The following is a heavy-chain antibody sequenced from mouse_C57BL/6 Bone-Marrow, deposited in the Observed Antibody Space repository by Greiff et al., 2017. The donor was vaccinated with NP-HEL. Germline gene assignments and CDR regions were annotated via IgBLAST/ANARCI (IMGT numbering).Heavy chain of an antibody. CDR2: IHPNSGST. V-gene: IGHV1-64*01. D-gene: IGHD1-1*01. Sequence: VQLQQSGAELVKPGASVKLSCKASGYTFTSYWMHWVKQRPGQGLEWIGMIHPNSGSTNYNEKFKSKATLTVDKSSSTAYMQLSSLTSEDSAGYYCARLRGRCFDYWGQGTTLTVSS. CDR1: GYTFTSYW. J-gene: IGHJ2*01. CDR3: ARLRGRCFDY.